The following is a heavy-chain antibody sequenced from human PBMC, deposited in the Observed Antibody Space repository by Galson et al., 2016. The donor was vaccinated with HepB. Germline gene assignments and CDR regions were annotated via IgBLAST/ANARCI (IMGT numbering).Heavy chain of an antibody. Sequence: SLRLSCAASGFTFSSYWMHWVRQAPGKGLEWVSVISGSAGSTYYADSVKGRFTISRDNSKNTVYLQMNSLRTEDTAVYYCAKYRDHSSGYYPLDYWGQGTLVTVSS. CDR2: ISGSAGST. V-gene: IGHV3-23*01. CDR1: GFTFSSYW. CDR3: AKYRDHSSGYYPLDY. J-gene: IGHJ4*02. D-gene: IGHD3-22*01.